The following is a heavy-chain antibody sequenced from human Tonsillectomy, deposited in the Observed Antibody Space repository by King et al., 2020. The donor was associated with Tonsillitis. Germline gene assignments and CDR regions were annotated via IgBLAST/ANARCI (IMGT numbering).Heavy chain of an antibody. V-gene: IGHV3-33*01. CDR3: AGDQSCRSTSCYSYYYYYGMDV. J-gene: IGHJ6*02. CDR2: IWYDGSNK. Sequence: VQLVESGGGVVQPGRSLRLSCAASGFTFSSYGMHWARQAPGKGLEWVAVIWYDGSNKYYADSVKGRFTISRDNSKNPLYLQMNSLRAEDTAVYYCAGDQSCRSTSCYSYYYYYGMDVWGQGTTVTVSS. D-gene: IGHD2-2*01. CDR1: GFTFSSYG.